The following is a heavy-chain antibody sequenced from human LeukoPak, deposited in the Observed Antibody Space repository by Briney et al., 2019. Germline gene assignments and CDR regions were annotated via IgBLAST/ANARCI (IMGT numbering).Heavy chain of an antibody. D-gene: IGHD3-3*01. V-gene: IGHV1-18*01. Sequence: ASVKVSCKASGYTFITHGLTWVRQAPGQGLEWMGWISAYNGNTIYAQTLQDRLTMTTDTSTSTAYMELRSLRSDDTAVYYCARGRLRSLDRTRAYSDYWGQGTLVTVSS. CDR2: ISAYNGNT. CDR3: ARGRLRSLDRTRAYSDY. CDR1: GYTFITHG. J-gene: IGHJ4*02.